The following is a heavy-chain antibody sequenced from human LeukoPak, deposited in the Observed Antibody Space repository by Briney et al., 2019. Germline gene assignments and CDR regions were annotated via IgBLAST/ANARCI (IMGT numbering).Heavy chain of an antibody. CDR2: INPSSGST. J-gene: IGHJ4*02. CDR3: ARGDAGIFSGYDY. CDR1: GYTFTNYY. V-gene: IGHV1-46*01. D-gene: IGHD3-10*01. Sequence: ASVKVSCKASGYTFTNYYMHWVRQAPGQGPEWMGVINPSSGSTTYAQKFQDRVTMTRDTSTSTVYMEVSSLRSEDTAMYYCARGDAGIFSGYDYWGQGTLVTVSS.